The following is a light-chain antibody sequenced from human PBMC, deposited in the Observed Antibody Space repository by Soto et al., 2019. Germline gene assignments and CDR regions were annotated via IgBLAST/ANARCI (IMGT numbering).Light chain of an antibody. J-gene: IGLJ1*01. CDR3: GTWDSSLSVYV. V-gene: IGLV2-23*02. CDR1: SSDFGNYNL. CDR2: EVN. Sequence: QSVLTQPASVSGSPGQSITISCTGTSSDFGNYNLVSWYQQHPGKVPKLILFEVNKRPSGVSGRFSGSKSGNTASLTISGLQAEDEADYYCGTWDSSLSVYVFGTGTKV.